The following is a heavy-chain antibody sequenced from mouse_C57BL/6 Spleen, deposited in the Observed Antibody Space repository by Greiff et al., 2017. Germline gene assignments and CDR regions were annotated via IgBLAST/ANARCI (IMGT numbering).Heavy chain of an antibody. J-gene: IGHJ3*01. CDR3: ARDRDYGYDAWFAY. V-gene: IGHV5-4*01. CDR2: ISDGGSYT. CDR1: GFTFSSYA. Sequence: EVMLVESGGGLVKPGGSLKLSCAASGFTFSSYAMSWVRQTPEKRLEWVATISDGGSYTYYPDNVKGRFTISRDNAKNNLYLQMSHLKSEDTAMYYCARDRDYGYDAWFAYGGQGTLVTVSA. D-gene: IGHD2-2*01.